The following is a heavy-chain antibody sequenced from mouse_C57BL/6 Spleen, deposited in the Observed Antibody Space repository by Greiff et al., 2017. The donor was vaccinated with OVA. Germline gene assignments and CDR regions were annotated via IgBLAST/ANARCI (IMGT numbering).Heavy chain of an antibody. Sequence: VQLKESGPELVKPGASVKIPCKASGYTFTDYNMDWVKQSHGKSLEWIGDINPNNGGTIYNQKFKGKATLTVDKSSSTAYMELRSLTSEDTAVYYCARSYDGYPYAMDYWGQGTSVTVSS. V-gene: IGHV1-18*01. D-gene: IGHD2-3*01. CDR3: ARSYDGYPYAMDY. CDR2: INPNNGGT. CDR1: GYTFTDYN. J-gene: IGHJ4*01.